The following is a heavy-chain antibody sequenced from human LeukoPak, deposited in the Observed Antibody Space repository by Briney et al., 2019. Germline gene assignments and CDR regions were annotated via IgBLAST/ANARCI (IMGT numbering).Heavy chain of an antibody. CDR2: NNPSGGST. D-gene: IGHD4-17*01. CDR1: GYTFTSYY. CDR3: ARISDGDPEGAFDI. J-gene: IGHJ3*02. V-gene: IGHV1-46*01. Sequence: ASVKVSCKASGYTFTSYYIHWMRQAPGQGLEWMGINNPSGGSTSYALKFQGRVTMTRDASTSTLYMELSSLRSEDTAVYYCARISDGDPEGAFDIWGQGTMVTVSS.